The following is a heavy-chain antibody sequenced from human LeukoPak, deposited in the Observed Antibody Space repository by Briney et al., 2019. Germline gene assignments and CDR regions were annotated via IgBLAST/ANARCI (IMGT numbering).Heavy chain of an antibody. J-gene: IGHJ4*02. Sequence: GESLKISCEGSGYSFTTYWIGWLRQMPGKGLEWMGLIDPRDSNTRYSPSFQGQVTISADKSISTAYLQWSSLKASDSAMYYCARFRDYGDYIFDSWGQGTLVTVSS. D-gene: IGHD4-17*01. CDR1: GYSFTTYW. CDR2: IDPRDSNT. V-gene: IGHV5-51*01. CDR3: ARFRDYGDYIFDS.